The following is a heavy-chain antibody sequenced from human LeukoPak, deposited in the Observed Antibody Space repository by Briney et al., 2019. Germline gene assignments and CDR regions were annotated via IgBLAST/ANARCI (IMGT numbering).Heavy chain of an antibody. CDR2: INWNGGST. V-gene: IGHV3-20*04. CDR3: ARDFPSGISGSYFRYDY. J-gene: IGHJ4*02. Sequence: GGSLRLSCAASGFTFDDYGMSWVRQAPGKGLEWVSGINWNGGSTGYADSVKGRFTISRDNAKNSLYLQMNSLRAEDTAVYYCARDFPSGISGSYFRYDYWGQGTLVTVSS. CDR1: GFTFDDYG. D-gene: IGHD3-10*01.